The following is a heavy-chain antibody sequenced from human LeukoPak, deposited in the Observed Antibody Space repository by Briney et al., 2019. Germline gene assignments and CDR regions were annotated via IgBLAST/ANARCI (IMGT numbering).Heavy chain of an antibody. D-gene: IGHD6-19*01. V-gene: IGHV3-74*01. CDR3: AKDDRHSSGWYGKGVY. Sequence: GGSLRLSCAASGFTFSSYWMHWVRQAPGKGLVWVSRINSDGSSTSYADSVKGRFTISRDNSKNTLFLQMNSLRAEDTAVYYCAKDDRHSSGWYGKGVYWGQGTLVTVSS. CDR1: GFTFSSYW. CDR2: INSDGSST. J-gene: IGHJ4*02.